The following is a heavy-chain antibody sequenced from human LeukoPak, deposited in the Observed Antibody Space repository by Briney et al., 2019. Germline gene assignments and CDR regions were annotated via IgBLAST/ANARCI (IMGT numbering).Heavy chain of an antibody. V-gene: IGHV1-2*06. CDR1: GYTFTGHY. CDR3: AGEDNSSGYRPFDI. CDR2: IDPKSGDT. J-gene: IGHJ3*02. D-gene: IGHD3-22*01. Sequence: GGSVKVSCKASGYTFTGHYMHWVRQAPGQGLEWMGRIDPKSGDTNYAQKFQGRVTMTRDMSMSTAYMGLSRLRSVDTAVYYCAGEDNSSGYRPFDIWGQGTMVTVPS.